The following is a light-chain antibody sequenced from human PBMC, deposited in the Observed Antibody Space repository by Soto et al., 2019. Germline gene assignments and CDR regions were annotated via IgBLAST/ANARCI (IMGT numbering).Light chain of an antibody. CDR1: SSDVGGYNY. CDR2: DVS. J-gene: IGLJ1*01. CDR3: SSYTSSSTYV. V-gene: IGLV2-14*01. Sequence: QSALTQPASVSGSPGQSLTISFTGTSSDVGGYNYVSWYQQHPGKPPKLMIYDVSNRPSGVSNRFSGSKSGNTASLTISGLQAEDEADYYCSSYTSSSTYVFGTGTKVTVL.